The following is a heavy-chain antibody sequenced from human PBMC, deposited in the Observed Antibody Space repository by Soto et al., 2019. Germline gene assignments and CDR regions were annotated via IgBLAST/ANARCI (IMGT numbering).Heavy chain of an antibody. Sequence: QVQLVESGGGVVQPGRSLRLSCAASGFTFSNYGMNWVRRAPGKGLEWVAVVSSDGSKKYYVDSVKGRFTISRDNSKNTLFLQMDSLTGEDTAVYYCATDGPGKQSLVGYYFDYWGQGTSVTVSS. D-gene: IGHD6-19*01. J-gene: IGHJ4*02. V-gene: IGHV3-30*03. CDR3: ATDGPGKQSLVGYYFDY. CDR1: GFTFSNYG. CDR2: VSSDGSKK.